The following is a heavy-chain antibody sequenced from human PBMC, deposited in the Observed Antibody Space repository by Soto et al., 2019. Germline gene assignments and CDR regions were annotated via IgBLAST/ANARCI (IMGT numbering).Heavy chain of an antibody. J-gene: IGHJ4*02. Sequence: PGGSLRLSCAASGLTFSSYAMSWVRQAPGKGLEWVSGISGSGVSTYYADSVKGRFTISRDNSKNTLYLQMNSLRAEDSAVYYCAKGDYYYDNSAYYGWGQGTLVTVSS. CDR1: GLTFSSYA. V-gene: IGHV3-23*01. CDR2: ISGSGVST. D-gene: IGHD3-22*01. CDR3: AKGDYYYDNSAYYG.